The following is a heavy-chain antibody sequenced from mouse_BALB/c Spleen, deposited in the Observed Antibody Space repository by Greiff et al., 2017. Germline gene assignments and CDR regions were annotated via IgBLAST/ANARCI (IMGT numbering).Heavy chain of an antibody. CDR1: GYSITSDYA. V-gene: IGHV3-2*02. D-gene: IGHD1-1*01. CDR2: ISYSGST. Sequence: EVKLVESGPGLVKPSQSLSLTCTVTGYSITSDYAWNWIRQFPGNKLEWMGYISYSGSTSYNPSLKSRISITRDTSKNQFFLQLNSVTTEDTATYYCARDYGSSYPWFAYWGQGTLVTVSA. CDR3: ARDYGSSYPWFAY. J-gene: IGHJ3*01.